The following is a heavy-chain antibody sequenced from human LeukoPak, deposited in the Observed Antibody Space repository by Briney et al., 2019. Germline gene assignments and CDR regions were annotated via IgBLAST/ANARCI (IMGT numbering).Heavy chain of an antibody. D-gene: IGHD3-22*01. CDR3: ARYASDRGYYDSSGYDY. V-gene: IGHV4-4*07. CDR2: IYTSGST. CDR1: GGSISSYY. Sequence: SETLSLTCTVSGGSISSYYWSWIRQPAGKGLEWIGRIYTSGSTNYNPSLKSRVTISVDKSKNQFSLKLSSVTAADTAVYYCARYASDRGYYDSSGYDYWGQGTLVTVSS. J-gene: IGHJ4*02.